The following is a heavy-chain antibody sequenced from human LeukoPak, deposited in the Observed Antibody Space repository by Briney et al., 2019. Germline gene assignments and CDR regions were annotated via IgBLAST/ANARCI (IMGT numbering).Heavy chain of an antibody. CDR1: GYTLTELS. J-gene: IGHJ4*02. CDR2: FDPEDGET. D-gene: IGHD3-22*01. Sequence: ASVKVSCKVSGYTLTELSMHWVRQAPGKGPEWMGGFDPEDGETIYAQKFQGRVTMTEDTSTDTAYMELSSLRSEDTAVYYCATMTAITYYYDSSGYVYWGQGTLVTVSS. CDR3: ATMTAITYYYDSSGYVY. V-gene: IGHV1-24*01.